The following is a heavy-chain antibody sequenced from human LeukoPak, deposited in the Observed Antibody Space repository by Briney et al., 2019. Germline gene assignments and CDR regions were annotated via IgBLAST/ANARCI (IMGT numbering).Heavy chain of an antibody. CDR3: AHRKSGAAGAHVFEH. CDR2: IYWDDDE. J-gene: IGHJ4*02. Sequence: VSGPTLVNPTQTLTLTYTFAGFSLTTSGVGVGWIRQPPGKALEWLALIYWDDDERYSPSLRSRLTITKDTSKNQVVLTMSNMEPVDTGTYYCAHRKSGAAGAHVFEHWGQGTLVTVSS. CDR1: GFSLTTSGVG. D-gene: IGHD4/OR15-4a*01. V-gene: IGHV2-5*02.